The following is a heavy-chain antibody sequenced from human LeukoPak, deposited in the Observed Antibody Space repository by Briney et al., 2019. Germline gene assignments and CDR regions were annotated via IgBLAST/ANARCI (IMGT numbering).Heavy chain of an antibody. CDR1: GYTFTGYY. CDR3: ARNYGSGSRSPIDY. CDR2: INPNSGGT. V-gene: IGHV1-2*02. J-gene: IGHJ4*02. Sequence: ASVKVSCKASGYTFTGYYMHWVRQAPGQGLEWMGWINPNSGGTNYAQKFQGRVTMTRDTSISTAYMELSRLRSDDTAMYYCARNYGSGSRSPIDYWGQGTLVTVTS. D-gene: IGHD3-10*01.